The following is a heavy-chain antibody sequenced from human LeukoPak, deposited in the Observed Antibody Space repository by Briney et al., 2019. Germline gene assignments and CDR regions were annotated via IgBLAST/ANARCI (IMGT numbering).Heavy chain of an antibody. J-gene: IGHJ4*02. D-gene: IGHD5-18*01. CDR1: GDSIRSYN. V-gene: IGHV4-59*01. CDR2: IYYSGST. CDR3: ARAPPPRYSYGFYFDY. Sequence: SETLSLTCTVSGDSIRSYNWNWIRQPPGKGLEWIGYIYYSGSTNYNPSLKSRVTISVDTSKNQFSLKLSSVTAADTAVYYCARAPPPRYSYGFYFDYWGQGTLVTVSS.